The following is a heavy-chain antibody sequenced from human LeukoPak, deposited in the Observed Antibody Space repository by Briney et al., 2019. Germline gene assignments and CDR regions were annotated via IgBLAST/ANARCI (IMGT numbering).Heavy chain of an antibody. V-gene: IGHV4-34*01. J-gene: IGHJ4*02. CDR3: AKTSRDSSGYYSSPVRYFDY. D-gene: IGHD3-22*01. CDR1: GGSFSGYY. Sequence: SETLSLTCAVYGGSFSGYYWSWIRQPPGKGLEWIGEINHSGSTNYNPSLKSRVTISVDTSKNQFSLKLSSVTAADTAVYYCAKTSRDSSGYYSSPVRYFDYWGQGTLVTVSS. CDR2: INHSGST.